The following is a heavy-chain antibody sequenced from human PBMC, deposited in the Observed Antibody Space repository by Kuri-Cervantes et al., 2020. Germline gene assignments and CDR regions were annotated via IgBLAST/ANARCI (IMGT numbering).Heavy chain of an antibody. CDR1: RFTSNNYT. D-gene: IGHD3-9*01. Sequence: GESLKISCVDSRFTSNNYTMKWVRQAPGKGMEWVSTISSSSNYIQSADSVKGRFPISRDSAKNSPYLQMNSLRAEDTAVYYFARYRGFDWLSLDYWGQGTLVTVSS. CDR2: ISSSSNYI. J-gene: IGHJ4*02. CDR3: ARYRGFDWLSLDY. V-gene: IGHV3-21*01.